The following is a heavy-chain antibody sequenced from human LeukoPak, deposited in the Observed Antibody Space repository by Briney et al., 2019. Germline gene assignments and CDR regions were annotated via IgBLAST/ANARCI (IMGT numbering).Heavy chain of an antibody. Sequence: ASVKVSCKPSGYTFTDYYMHWVRQAPGQGLEWMGWINPNSGGTNFAQKFRGRVAMTRDTSISTAYLELGSLRSDDTAVYFCARARWQLVPYFDYWGQGTLVTVSS. CDR1: GYTFTDYY. V-gene: IGHV1-2*02. D-gene: IGHD6-6*01. J-gene: IGHJ4*02. CDR2: INPNSGGT. CDR3: ARARWQLVPYFDY.